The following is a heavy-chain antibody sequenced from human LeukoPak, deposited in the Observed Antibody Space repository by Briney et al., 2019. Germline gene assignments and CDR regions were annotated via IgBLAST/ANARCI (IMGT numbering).Heavy chain of an antibody. CDR1: RGTFSGYA. Sequence: SVKVSFKASRGTFSGYAVSWVRQAPGQGLEWMGGIIPISGIVKYAQSFQGRVTITADESTSTADMELNSLKFEDTAVYYCACGRGELAVWGKGTTVTVSS. CDR2: IIPISGIV. J-gene: IGHJ6*03. V-gene: IGHV1-69*13. D-gene: IGHD1-7*01. CDR3: ACGRGELAV.